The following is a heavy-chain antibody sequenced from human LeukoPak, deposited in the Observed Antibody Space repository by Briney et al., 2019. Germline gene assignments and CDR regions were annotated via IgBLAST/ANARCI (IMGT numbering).Heavy chain of an antibody. D-gene: IGHD1/OR15-1a*01. CDR3: ARGKNNAFDI. Sequence: PSETLSLTCTVSGGSISSSSYYWGWIRQPPGKGLEWIGSIYYSGSTYYNPSLKSRVTISVDTSKNQFSLKLSSVTAADTAVYYCARGKNNAFDIWGQGTVVTVSS. CDR2: IYYSGST. J-gene: IGHJ3*02. CDR1: GGSISSSSYY. V-gene: IGHV4-39*01.